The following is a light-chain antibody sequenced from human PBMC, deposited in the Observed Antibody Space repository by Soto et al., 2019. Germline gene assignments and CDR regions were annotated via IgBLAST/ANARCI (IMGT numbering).Light chain of an antibody. J-gene: IGKJ4*01. CDR1: QSVSSSY. Sequence: EIVLTQSPGTLSLSPGERATLSCRASQSVSSSYFAWYQQKPDQATRLLIYGASSRATGIPVRFSGSGSGTDFTLTIRGLEPEDFAVYYCRQYGSPPLTFGGGTKVEIK. V-gene: IGKV3-20*01. CDR2: GAS. CDR3: RQYGSPPLT.